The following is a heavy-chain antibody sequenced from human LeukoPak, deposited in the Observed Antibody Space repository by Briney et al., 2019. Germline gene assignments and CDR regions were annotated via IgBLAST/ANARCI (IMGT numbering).Heavy chain of an antibody. CDR1: GGTFSSYT. CDR3: AGWPQVVPFHARFDP. V-gene: IGHV1-69*02. CDR2: SIPILGIA. Sequence: SVKVSCKASGGTFSSYTISWVRQAPGQGLEWMGRSIPILGIANYAQKFQGRVTITADKSTSTAYMELSSLRSEDTAVYYCAGWPQVVPFHARFDPWGQGTLVTVSS. J-gene: IGHJ5*02. D-gene: IGHD2-2*01.